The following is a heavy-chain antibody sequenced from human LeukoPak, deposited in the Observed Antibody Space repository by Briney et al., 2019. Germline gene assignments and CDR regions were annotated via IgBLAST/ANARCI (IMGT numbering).Heavy chain of an antibody. V-gene: IGHV3-21*01. J-gene: IGHJ4*02. D-gene: IGHD4-17*01. CDR1: GLTVSGNY. CDR3: ARAGGSTVSHSDY. CDR2: ISSSTSYI. Sequence: GGSLRLSCAASGLTVSGNYMSWVRQAPGKGLEWVSSISSSTSYIYYADSVKGRFTISKDNAKNSLYLQMNSLRAEDTAVYYCARAGGSTVSHSDYWGQGTLVTVSS.